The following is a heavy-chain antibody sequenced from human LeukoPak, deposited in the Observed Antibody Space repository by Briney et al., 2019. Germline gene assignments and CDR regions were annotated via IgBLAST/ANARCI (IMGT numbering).Heavy chain of an antibody. V-gene: IGHV3-7*01. CDR3: ARSLRGSSGSSANYYYYMDV. D-gene: IGHD3-22*01. CDR2: IKQDGSEK. Sequence: PGGSLRLSCTASGFTFGDYAMSWFRQAPGKGLEWVANIKQDGSEKYYVDSVKGRFTISRDNAKNSLYLQMNSLRAEDTAVYYCARSLRGSSGSSANYYYYMDVWGKGTTVTISS. CDR1: GFTFGDYA. J-gene: IGHJ6*03.